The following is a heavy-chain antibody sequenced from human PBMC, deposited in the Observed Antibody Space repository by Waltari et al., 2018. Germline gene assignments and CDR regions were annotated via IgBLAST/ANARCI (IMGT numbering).Heavy chain of an antibody. J-gene: IGHJ2*01. D-gene: IGHD1-26*01. CDR2: TNRDGGST. V-gene: IGHV3-74*01. CDR3: ARSDPVWVWYFDP. Sequence: APGKGLVWVWRTNRDGGSTSNPQSLQGRFTISRDKSNGTVFIQMRSLRSDDTAVYYCARSDPVWVWYFDPGCRVTLVTVAS.